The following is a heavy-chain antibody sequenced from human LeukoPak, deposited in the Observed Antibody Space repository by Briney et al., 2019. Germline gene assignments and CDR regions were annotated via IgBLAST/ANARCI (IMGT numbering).Heavy chain of an antibody. CDR3: APGPGWFDP. CDR2: ISVYNGNT. Sequence: GASVKVSCKASGYTFTSFSITWVRRAPGQGLEWMGWISVYNGNTNYAQKFQGRVTMTRDTSISTAYMELSRLRSDDTAVYYCAPGPGWFDPWGQGTLVTVSS. V-gene: IGHV1-18*01. J-gene: IGHJ5*02. CDR1: GYTFTSFS. D-gene: IGHD7-27*01.